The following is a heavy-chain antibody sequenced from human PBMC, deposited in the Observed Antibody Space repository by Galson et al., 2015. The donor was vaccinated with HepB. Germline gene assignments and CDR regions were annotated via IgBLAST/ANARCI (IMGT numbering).Heavy chain of an antibody. V-gene: IGHV3-11*01. CDR1: GFRFSDYY. CDR3: AREGRFGVAIHYYYGMDV. D-gene: IGHD3-3*01. CDR2: ISSSGDTT. J-gene: IGHJ6*02. Sequence: SLRLSCAASGFRFSDYYMTWIRQAPGKGLEWVSYISSSGDTTYYVDSMKGRVTMTTDTSTTTAYMELRSLRSDDTAVYYCAREGRFGVAIHYYYGMDVWGRGTTVTVSS.